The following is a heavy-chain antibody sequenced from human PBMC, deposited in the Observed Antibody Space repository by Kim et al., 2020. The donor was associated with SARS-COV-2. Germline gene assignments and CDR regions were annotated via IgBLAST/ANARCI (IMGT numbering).Heavy chain of an antibody. D-gene: IGHD6-13*01. V-gene: IGHV4-4*02. J-gene: IGHJ3*02. CDR3: ARDRYSSSDGAFDI. CDR1: GGSISSSNW. CDR2: IYHSGST. Sequence: SETLSLTCAVSGGSISSSNWWSWVRQPPGKGLEWIGKIYHSGSTNYNPSLKSRVTISVDKSKNQFSLKLSSVTAADTAVYYCARDRYSSSDGAFDIWGQGTMVTVSS.